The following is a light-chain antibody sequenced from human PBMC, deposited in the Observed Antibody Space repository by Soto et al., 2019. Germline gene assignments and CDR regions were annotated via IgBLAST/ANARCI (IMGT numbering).Light chain of an antibody. CDR1: QSVSSY. V-gene: IGKV3-15*01. J-gene: IGKJ1*01. CDR2: GAS. CDR3: QQYNNWPWT. Sequence: EIVLTQSPATLSLSPGERATLYCRASQSVSSYLAWYQQKPGQAPRLLIYGASTRATGVPARFSGGGSGTEFTLTISSLQSEDFAVYYCQQYNNWPWTFGQGTKVDIK.